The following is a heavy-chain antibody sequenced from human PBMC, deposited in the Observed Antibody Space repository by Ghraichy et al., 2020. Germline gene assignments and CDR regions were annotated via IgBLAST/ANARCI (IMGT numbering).Heavy chain of an antibody. D-gene: IGHD2-15*01. CDR1: GFTFGDYA. J-gene: IGHJ4*02. CDR3: TRQRRYCSGGSCYPGN. CDR2: IRSKAYGGTT. Sequence: GESLNISCTASGFTFGDYAMSWFRQAPGKGLEWVGFIRSKAYGGTTEYAASVKGRFTISRDDSKNIAYLQMNSLKTEDTAVYYCTRQRRYCSGGSCYPGNWGQGTLVTVSS. V-gene: IGHV3-49*03.